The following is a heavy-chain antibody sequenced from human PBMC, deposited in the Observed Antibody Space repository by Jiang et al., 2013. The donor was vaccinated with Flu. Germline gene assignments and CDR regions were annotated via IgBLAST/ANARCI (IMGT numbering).Heavy chain of an antibody. Sequence: YYADSVKGRFTISRDNSKNSLYLQMNSLRTEDTALYYCAKGGRDSSGYFLDYWGQGTLVTVSS. CDR3: AKGGRDSSGYFLDY. D-gene: IGHD3-22*01. J-gene: IGHJ4*02. V-gene: IGHV3-43*01.